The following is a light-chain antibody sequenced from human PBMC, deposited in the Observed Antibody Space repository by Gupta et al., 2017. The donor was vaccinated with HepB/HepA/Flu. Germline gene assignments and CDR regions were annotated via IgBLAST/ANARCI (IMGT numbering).Light chain of an antibody. CDR2: AKN. CDR1: SHRSYY. Sequence: SSELTQDPAVSVALGQTVRITCQGDSHRSYYASWYQQKPGQATVLVIYAKNNRPSGTPDQFSDSSSGNRASLTITGAQAEHEAESCGDCRDSSANRYVFGTGTKVTVL. V-gene: IGLV3-19*01. CDR3: DCRDSSANRYV. J-gene: IGLJ1*01.